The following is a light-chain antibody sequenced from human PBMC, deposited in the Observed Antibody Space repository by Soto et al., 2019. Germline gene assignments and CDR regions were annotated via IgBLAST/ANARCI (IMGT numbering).Light chain of an antibody. V-gene: IGLV2-18*02. J-gene: IGLJ1*01. CDR3: SSYTSSSTYV. Sequence: QSALTQPTSVSGSPGQSVAISCTGTSSDVGSSNGVSWYQQPPGTAPKLMIYDVSNRPSGVPDRFSGSKSGNTASLTISGLQAEDEADYYCSSYTSSSTYVFGSGTKVTVL. CDR2: DVS. CDR1: SSDVGSSNG.